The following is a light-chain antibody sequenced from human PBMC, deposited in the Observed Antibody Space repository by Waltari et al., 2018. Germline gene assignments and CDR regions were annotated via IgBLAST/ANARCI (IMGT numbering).Light chain of an antibody. V-gene: IGKV1-33*01. J-gene: IGKJ4*01. CDR3: LQFDTAWLS. CDR2: HAS. Sequence: TCQGSQAIYDFLSWYQQKPGQAPRRLIYHASNLETGVPSRFSGSGYGTQFSLTISGLLPEDFATYYCLQFDTAWLSFGGGTKVEIK. CDR1: QAIYDF.